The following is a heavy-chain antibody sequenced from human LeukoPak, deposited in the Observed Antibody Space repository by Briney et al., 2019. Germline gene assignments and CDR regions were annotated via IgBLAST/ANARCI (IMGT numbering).Heavy chain of an antibody. Sequence: GGSLILSCSASGFSFSNYPMHWVRQAPGGELEYVSGIRGNGGNTYYANSVKGRFTISRDNSKHTLCLQMGSLRAEDMAVYYCARSKRWLEHYWYFDLWGRGTLVTVSS. V-gene: IGHV3-64*01. J-gene: IGHJ2*01. D-gene: IGHD5-24*01. CDR1: GFSFSNYP. CDR3: ARSKRWLEHYWYFDL. CDR2: IRGNGGNT.